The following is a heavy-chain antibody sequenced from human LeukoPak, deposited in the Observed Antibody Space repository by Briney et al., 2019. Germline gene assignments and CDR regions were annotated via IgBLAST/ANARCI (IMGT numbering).Heavy chain of an antibody. D-gene: IGHD1-26*01. CDR3: ARHEYSGSYYGLSWFDP. CDR2: IYYSGST. Sequence: SETLSLTCAVSGGSISSSGYYWGWIRQPPGKGLEWIASIYYSGSTYYNPSLKSRVTISVDTSKNQLSLKLSSLPAADTAVYYCARHEYSGSYYGLSWFDPWGQGTLVTVSS. V-gene: IGHV4-39*01. J-gene: IGHJ5*02. CDR1: GGSISSSGYY.